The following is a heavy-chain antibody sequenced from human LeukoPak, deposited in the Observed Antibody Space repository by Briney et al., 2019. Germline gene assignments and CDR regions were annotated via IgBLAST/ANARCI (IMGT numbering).Heavy chain of an antibody. V-gene: IGHV4-4*07. CDR2: IYISGST. Sequence: SEILSLTCTISGGSFSNYYWTWVRQPAGKRLEWIGRIYISGSTNYNPSLQSRVTMSLDTSKNQFSLTLRSVTAADTAMYYCARSLGSAPGWSFDPWGRGTLITVAS. D-gene: IGHD3-16*01. J-gene: IGHJ2*01. CDR1: GGSFSNYY. CDR3: ARSLGSAPGWSFDP.